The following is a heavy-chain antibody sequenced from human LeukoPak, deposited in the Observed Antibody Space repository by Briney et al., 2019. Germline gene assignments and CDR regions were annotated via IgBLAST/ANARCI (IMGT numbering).Heavy chain of an antibody. Sequence: PSETLSLTCTVSGGSISSSNWWSWVRQPPGKGLEWIGEIYHSGSTNYNPSLKSRVTISVDKSKNQFSLKLSSVTAADTAVYYCAREGYDSSGYLTFWGQGTLVTVSS. D-gene: IGHD3-22*01. J-gene: IGHJ4*02. CDR3: AREGYDSSGYLTF. CDR1: GGSISSSNW. CDR2: IYHSGST. V-gene: IGHV4-4*02.